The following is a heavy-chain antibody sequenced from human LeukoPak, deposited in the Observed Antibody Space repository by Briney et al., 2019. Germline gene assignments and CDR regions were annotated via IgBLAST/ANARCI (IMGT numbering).Heavy chain of an antibody. CDR3: ARVYYDSSGLYYFDY. D-gene: IGHD3-22*01. J-gene: IGHJ4*02. V-gene: IGHV3-7*01. Sequence: GGSLRLSCAASGFTFSSHWMSWVRQAPGKGLEWVANIKKDGSEKYYVDAVKGRFTISRDNAKTSLYLQMNSLRAEDTAVYYCARVYYDSSGLYYFDYWGQGTLVTVSS. CDR2: IKKDGSEK. CDR1: GFTFSSHW.